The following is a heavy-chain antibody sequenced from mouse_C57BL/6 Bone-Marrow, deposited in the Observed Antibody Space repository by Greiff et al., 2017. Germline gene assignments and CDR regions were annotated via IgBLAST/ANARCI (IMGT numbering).Heavy chain of an antibody. CDR2: IYPRSGNT. D-gene: IGHD2-4*01. J-gene: IGHJ4*01. Sequence: QVQLQQSGAELARPGASVTLSCKASGYTFTSYGISWVKQRTGQGLEWIGEIYPRSGNTYYNEKFKGKATLTADKSSSTAYMELRSLTSEDSAVYFCARFMITTRYYYAMDYWGQGTSVTVSS. CDR1: GYTFTSYG. V-gene: IGHV1-81*01. CDR3: ARFMITTRYYYAMDY.